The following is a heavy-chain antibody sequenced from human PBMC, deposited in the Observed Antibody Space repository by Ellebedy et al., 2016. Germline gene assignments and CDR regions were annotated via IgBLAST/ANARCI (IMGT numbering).Heavy chain of an antibody. CDR1: GFTFSSYA. D-gene: IGHD3-16*01. V-gene: IGHV3-23*01. Sequence: GESLKISXAASGFTFSSYAMSWVRQAPGKGLEWVSTISGGGGSTFYADSVKGRFTISRDNAKNSVYLQMNSLRGEDTALYYCARGVGGTSLNWFDPWGQGTLVTVSS. CDR2: ISGGGGST. J-gene: IGHJ5*02. CDR3: ARGVGGTSLNWFDP.